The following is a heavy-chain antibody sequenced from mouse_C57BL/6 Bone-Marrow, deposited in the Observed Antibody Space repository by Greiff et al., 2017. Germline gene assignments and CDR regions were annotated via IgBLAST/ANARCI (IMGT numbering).Heavy chain of an antibody. J-gene: IGHJ3*01. CDR1: GYTFTSYW. CDR3: ARKWASAWFAY. Sequence: VQLQQPGAELVKPGASVKLSCKASGYTFTSYWMHWVKQRPGQGLEWIGMIHPNSGSTNYNEKFKSKATLTVDKSSSTAYMQLSSLTSEDSAVYYCARKWASAWFAYWGQGTLVTVSA. CDR2: IHPNSGST. D-gene: IGHD6-1*01. V-gene: IGHV1-64*01.